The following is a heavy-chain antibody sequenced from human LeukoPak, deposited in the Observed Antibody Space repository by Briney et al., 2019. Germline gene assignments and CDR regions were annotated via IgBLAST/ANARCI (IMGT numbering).Heavy chain of an antibody. J-gene: IGHJ5*02. CDR3: AKGWQGYYTTWLGS. CDR2: ISYDGSNK. Sequence: GRSLRLSCAASGFTFSSYGMHWVRQAPGKGLEWVAVISYDGSNKYYADSVKGRFTISRDNSKNTLYLQMNSLRAEDTAVYYCAKGWQGYYTTWLGSWGQGTLVTVSS. D-gene: IGHD6-19*01. CDR1: GFTFSSYG. V-gene: IGHV3-30*18.